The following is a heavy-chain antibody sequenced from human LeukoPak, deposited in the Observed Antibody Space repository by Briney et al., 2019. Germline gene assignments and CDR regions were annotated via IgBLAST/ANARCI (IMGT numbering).Heavy chain of an antibody. D-gene: IGHD1-20*01. CDR1: GDSISYYH. Sequence: ETLSLTCTVSGDSISYYHLTWIRQPPRRGLEWLCYIYYTGNTNYNPSLKGRVTISVDTSKNQFSLQLSSVTAADTAVYYCARGANLITGSPTHLDYWGQGTLVTVSS. J-gene: IGHJ4*02. V-gene: IGHV4-59*01. CDR3: ARGANLITGSPTHLDY. CDR2: IYYTGNT.